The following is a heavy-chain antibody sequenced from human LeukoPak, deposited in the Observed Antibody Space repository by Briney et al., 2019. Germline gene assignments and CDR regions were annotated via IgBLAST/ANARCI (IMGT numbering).Heavy chain of an antibody. V-gene: IGHV1-18*01. CDR2: ISAYNGNT. CDR3: ARDYYDFWSGYSGQVWFDP. Sequence: ALVKVSCKASGYTFTSYGISWVRQAPGQGLEWMGWISAYNGNTNYAQKLQGRVTMTTDTSTSTAYMELRSLRSDDTAVYYCARDYYDFWSGYSGQVWFDPWGQGTLVTVSS. CDR1: GYTFTSYG. D-gene: IGHD3-3*01. J-gene: IGHJ5*02.